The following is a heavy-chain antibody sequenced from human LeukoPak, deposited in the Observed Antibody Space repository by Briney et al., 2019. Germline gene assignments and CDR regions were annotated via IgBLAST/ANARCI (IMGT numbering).Heavy chain of an antibody. V-gene: IGHV1-2*02. Sequence: GASVKVSCKASGYTFTGYYMHWVRQAPGQGLEWMGWINPNSGGTNYALKFQGRVTMTRDTSTSTAYMELRSLRSDDTAVYYCAAQTRGVWFGEFPIYFDYWGQGTLVTVSS. J-gene: IGHJ4*02. CDR2: INPNSGGT. CDR3: AAQTRGVWFGEFPIYFDY. CDR1: GYTFTGYY. D-gene: IGHD3-10*01.